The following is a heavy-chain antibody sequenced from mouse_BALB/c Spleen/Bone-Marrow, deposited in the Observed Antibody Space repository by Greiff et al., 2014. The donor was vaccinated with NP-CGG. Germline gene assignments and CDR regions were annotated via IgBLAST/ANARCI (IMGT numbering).Heavy chain of an antibody. CDR1: GFSLTNYG. J-gene: IGHJ4*01. CDR3: AIWDYYGYNYAMDY. V-gene: IGHV2-3*01. D-gene: IGHD1-2*01. Sequence: VNVVESGPGLVAPSQSLSITCTVSGFSLTNYGVSWVRQPPGKGLEWLGVIWGDGSTNYHSALISRLSISKDTSKSQVFLKLNILQTDDTATYYCAIWDYYGYNYAMDYWGQGTSVTVSS. CDR2: IWGDGST.